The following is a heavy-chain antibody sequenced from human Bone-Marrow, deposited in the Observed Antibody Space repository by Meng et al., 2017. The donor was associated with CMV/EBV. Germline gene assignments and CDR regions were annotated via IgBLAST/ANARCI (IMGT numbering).Heavy chain of an antibody. CDR1: GFTFSSYA. V-gene: IGHV3-30-3*01. CDR2: ISYDGSNK. D-gene: IGHD2-2*01. J-gene: IGHJ5*02. Sequence: GGSLRLSCAASGFTFSSYAMHWVRQAPGKGLEWVAVISYDGSNKYYADSVKGRFTISRDNSKNTLYLQMNSLRAEDTAVYYCARDRCFSTSCPHDLWGQGTLVTVSS. CDR3: ARDRCFSTSCPHDL.